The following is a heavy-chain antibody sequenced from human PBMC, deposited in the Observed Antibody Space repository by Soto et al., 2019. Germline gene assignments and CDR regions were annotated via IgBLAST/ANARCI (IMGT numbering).Heavy chain of an antibody. D-gene: IGHD3-3*01. CDR3: ARRVKVLRFLEWPNWFDP. Sequence: QVQLVQSGAEVKKPGSSVKVSCKASGGTFSSYAISWVRQAPGQGLEWMGGIIPIFGTANYAQKFQGRVTITADESTSTAYMELSSLRSEDTAVYYCARRVKVLRFLEWPNWFDPWGQGTLVTVSS. CDR2: IIPIFGTA. J-gene: IGHJ5*02. CDR1: GGTFSSYA. V-gene: IGHV1-69*01.